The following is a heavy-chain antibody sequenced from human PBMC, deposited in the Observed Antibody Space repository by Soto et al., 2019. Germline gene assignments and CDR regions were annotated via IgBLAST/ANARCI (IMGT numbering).Heavy chain of an antibody. CDR1: GFSLSTSGMS. CDR3: ARRLSFGDIDYGMDV. Sequence: SGPTLVNPTQTLTLTCSFSGFSLSTSGMSVSWIRQPPGKALEWLALIDWDDDKYYSTPLKTRLTISKDTSKNQVVLTLTNMDPVDTATYYCARRLSFGDIDYGMDVWGQGTTVTVSS. D-gene: IGHD3-10*01. V-gene: IGHV2-70*01. J-gene: IGHJ6*02. CDR2: IDWDDDK.